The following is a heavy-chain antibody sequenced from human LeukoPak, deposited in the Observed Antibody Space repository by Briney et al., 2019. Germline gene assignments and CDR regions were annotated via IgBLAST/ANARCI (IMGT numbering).Heavy chain of an antibody. J-gene: IGHJ5*02. Sequence: ASVKVSCQASGYTFTGYYLHWVRQAPGQGLEWMGWINPNSGGTNYAQKFQGRVTMTRDTSISTAYMELSRLRSDDTAVYYCARVAVAGTEWFDPWGQGTLVTVSS. CDR3: ARVAVAGTEWFDP. V-gene: IGHV1-2*02. CDR1: GYTFTGYY. D-gene: IGHD6-19*01. CDR2: INPNSGGT.